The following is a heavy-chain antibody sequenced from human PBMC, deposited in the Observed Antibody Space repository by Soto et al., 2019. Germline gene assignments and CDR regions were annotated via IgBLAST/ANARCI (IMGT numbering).Heavy chain of an antibody. CDR1: GYTFVSYG. CDR2: ISPYNGNT. J-gene: IGHJ3*02. CDR3: SRDAHKWLVAAFDI. V-gene: IGHV1-18*01. D-gene: IGHD5-12*01. Sequence: QVQLVQSGGEVREPGASVKVSCKASGYTFVSYGISWVRQAPGQGLEWMGWISPYNGNTNYAPKFQGSVTMTTDPSASTVYMELRSLRSDDTAVYYCSRDAHKWLVAAFDIWGQGTMVTVSS.